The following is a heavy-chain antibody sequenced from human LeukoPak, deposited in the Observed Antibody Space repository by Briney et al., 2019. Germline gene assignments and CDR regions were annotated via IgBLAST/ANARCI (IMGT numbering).Heavy chain of an antibody. J-gene: IGHJ5*02. D-gene: IGHD4-17*01. V-gene: IGHV1-46*01. Sequence: ASAKVSCKASGYTFTGYYMHWVRQAPGQGLEWMGIINPSGGSTSYAQKFQGRVTMTRDMSTSTVYMELSSLRSEDTAVYYCAREEPSVNWFDPWGQGTLVTVSS. CDR1: GYTFTGYY. CDR2: INPSGGST. CDR3: AREEPSVNWFDP.